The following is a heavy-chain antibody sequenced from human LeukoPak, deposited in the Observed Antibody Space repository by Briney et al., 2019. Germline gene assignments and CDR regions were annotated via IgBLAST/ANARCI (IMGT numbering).Heavy chain of an antibody. J-gene: IGHJ5*02. D-gene: IGHD1-1*01. Sequence: SETLSLACAVYGASFSDHYWTWIRQPPGKGLEWIGEIDQSRSTKCNPSLKGRVTISLDTSKNQFSLDLTSVTAADTAVYYCAASSQLGSYNWFDPWGQGTPVTVSS. CDR1: GASFSDHY. V-gene: IGHV4-34*01. CDR3: AASSQLGSYNWFDP. CDR2: IDQSRST.